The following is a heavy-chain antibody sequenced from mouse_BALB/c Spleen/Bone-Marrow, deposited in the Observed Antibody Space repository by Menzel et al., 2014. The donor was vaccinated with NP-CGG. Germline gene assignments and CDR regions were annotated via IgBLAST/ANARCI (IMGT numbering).Heavy chain of an antibody. Sequence: EVMLVESGGGLVQPGGSRKLSCAASGFTFSSFGMHWVRQAPEKGLEWVAYISSGSSTIFYADTVKGRFTVSRDNPKNTLFLQMTSLRSEYTAMYFCTRGVNWDDFDSWGQGTTLTVSS. V-gene: IGHV5-17*02. CDR1: GFTFSSFG. CDR3: TRGVNWDDFDS. J-gene: IGHJ2*01. D-gene: IGHD4-1*01. CDR2: ISSGSSTI.